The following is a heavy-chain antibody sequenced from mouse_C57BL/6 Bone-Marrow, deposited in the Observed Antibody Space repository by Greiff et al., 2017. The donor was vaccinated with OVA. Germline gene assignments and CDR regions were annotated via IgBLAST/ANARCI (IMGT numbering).Heavy chain of an antibody. V-gene: IGHV12-3*01. Sequence: VKLQESGPGLVKPSQSLFLTCSITGFPITSGYYWIWIRQSPGKPLEWMGYITHSGETFYNPSLQSPISITRETSKNQFFLQLNSVTTEDTAMYYCAGDPAQLGLAYWGQGTLVTVSA. CDR3: AGDPAQLGLAY. CDR2: ITHSGET. CDR1: GFPITSGYY. D-gene: IGHD4-1*02. J-gene: IGHJ3*01.